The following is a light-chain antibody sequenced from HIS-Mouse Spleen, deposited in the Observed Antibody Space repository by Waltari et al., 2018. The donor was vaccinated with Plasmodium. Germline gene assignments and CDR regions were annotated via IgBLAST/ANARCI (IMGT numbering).Light chain of an antibody. V-gene: IGLV3-10*01. J-gene: IGLJ3*02. Sequence: SYELTQPPSVSVSPGQTARITCSGDALPKQYAYWYQHKSGQAPVLVIYEDSKRPSGIPERFSGSSSGTMATLTISEAQVEDEADYFCYSTDSSGNHRVFGGGTKLTVL. CDR1: ALPKQY. CDR2: EDS. CDR3: YSTDSSGNHRV.